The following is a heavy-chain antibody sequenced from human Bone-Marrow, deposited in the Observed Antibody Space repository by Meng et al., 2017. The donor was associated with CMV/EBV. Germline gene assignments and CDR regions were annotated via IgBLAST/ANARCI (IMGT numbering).Heavy chain of an antibody. V-gene: IGHV3-23*01. D-gene: IGHD5-12*01. J-gene: IGHJ4*02. CDR3: AKDSPVATY. Sequence: LSGAVSGFNFSDHGMSWLRQTPGKGLEWVSSITVSGDGTYYADSVKGRFIVLRDNSKGILYLQMNSLRVEDTAIYYCAKDSPVATYWGQGILVTVSS. CDR2: ITVSGDGT. CDR1: GFNFSDHG.